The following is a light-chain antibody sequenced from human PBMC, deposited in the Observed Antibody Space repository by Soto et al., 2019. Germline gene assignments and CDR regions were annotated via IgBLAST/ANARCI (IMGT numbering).Light chain of an antibody. V-gene: IGKV3-15*01. CDR3: QQYTDSPIT. Sequence: EIVMTQSPVTLSVSPGERATLSCRASQSVGNNLAWYQQRPGQAPRLLIHGASTRASGVPARFSGSGSGTDFTLTISGLQSEDFAVYYCQQYTDSPITFGPGTKVDLK. J-gene: IGKJ3*01. CDR2: GAS. CDR1: QSVGNN.